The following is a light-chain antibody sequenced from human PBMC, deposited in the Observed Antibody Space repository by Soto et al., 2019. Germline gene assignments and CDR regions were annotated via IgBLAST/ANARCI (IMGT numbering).Light chain of an antibody. Sequence: EKVMTQSPAALSVSPGERATLSCRASQSVNSNVAWYQQKAGQAPRLLLYGASTRATGIPARFSGSASGTEFTLTISSLQSDDSAVYYCQQYNDWPLTFGGGTKVEIK. J-gene: IGKJ4*01. V-gene: IGKV3-15*01. CDR2: GAS. CDR1: QSVNSN. CDR3: QQYNDWPLT.